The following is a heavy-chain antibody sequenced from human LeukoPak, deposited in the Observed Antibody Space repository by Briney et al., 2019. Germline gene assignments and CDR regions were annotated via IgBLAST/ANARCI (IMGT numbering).Heavy chain of an antibody. CDR2: INHSGST. V-gene: IGHV4-34*01. J-gene: IGHJ3*02. Sequence: SETLSLTCAVYGGSFSGYYWSWIRQPPGEGLEWIGEINHSGSTNYNPSLKSRVTISVDTSKNQFSLKLSSVTAADTAVYYCANYGEGARPDAFDIWGQGTMVTVSS. CDR3: ANYGEGARPDAFDI. D-gene: IGHD1-26*01. CDR1: GGSFSGYY.